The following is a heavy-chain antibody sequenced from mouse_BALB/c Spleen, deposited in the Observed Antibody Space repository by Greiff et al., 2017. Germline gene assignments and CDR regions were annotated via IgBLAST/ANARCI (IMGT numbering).Heavy chain of an antibody. CDR1: GFSLSRYS. CDR3: ARNSPGRMDY. J-gene: IGHJ4*01. Sequence: VMLVESGPGLVAPSQCLSISCTASGFSLSRYSVHWVRQPPGKGLEWLGMIWGGGSTDYNSALKSRLSISKDNSKSQVFLIMNSQQTDDTAMYYCARNSPGRMDYWGQGTSVTVSS. CDR2: IWGGGST. V-gene: IGHV2-6-4*01.